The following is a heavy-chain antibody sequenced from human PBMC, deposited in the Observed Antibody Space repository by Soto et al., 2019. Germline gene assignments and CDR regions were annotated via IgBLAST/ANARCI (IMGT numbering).Heavy chain of an antibody. D-gene: IGHD5-18*01. V-gene: IGHV1-69*01. CDR2: IIPIFGTA. J-gene: IGHJ4*02. CDR1: GGTFGTYA. Sequence: QVQLGQFGAGGKKLGSSLKVSCKASGGTFGTYAITWVRQAPGQGLEWMGGIIPIFGTAHYAQNFQGRVTITADESTSTAYMELSSLRSEDTAVYYCARAGYRYGLPLDYWGQGTLVTVSS. CDR3: ARAGYRYGLPLDY.